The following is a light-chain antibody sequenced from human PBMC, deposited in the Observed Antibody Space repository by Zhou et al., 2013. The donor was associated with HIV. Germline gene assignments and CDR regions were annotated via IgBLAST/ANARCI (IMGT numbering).Light chain of an antibody. J-gene: IGKJ2*01. CDR1: QSSSIY. Sequence: DIQMTQSPSSLSASVGDRVTITCRASQSSSIYSASSLHSGVPSRFRGSGSGTDFTLTISSLQPEDFSTYYCQQSYSTPPYTFGQGTKLEIK. CDR3: QQSYSTPPYT. V-gene: IGKV1-39*01. CDR2: AS.